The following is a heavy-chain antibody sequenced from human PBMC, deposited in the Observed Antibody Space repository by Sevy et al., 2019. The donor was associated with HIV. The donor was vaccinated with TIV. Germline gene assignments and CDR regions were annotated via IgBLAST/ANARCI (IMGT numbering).Heavy chain of an antibody. CDR3: TTDHRRDGIVVVPFEY. D-gene: IGHD3-22*01. V-gene: IGHV3-15*01. J-gene: IGHJ4*02. CDR1: GFSFSNAW. Sequence: GGSLRLSCAASGFSFSNAWMSWVRQAPGKGLEWVGRIRSKTGGGTTDFAAFAKGKFTISREDSKDTLYRQMNSLKTEDTAVYYCTTDHRRDGIVVVPFEYWGQGTLVTVSS. CDR2: IRSKTGGGTT.